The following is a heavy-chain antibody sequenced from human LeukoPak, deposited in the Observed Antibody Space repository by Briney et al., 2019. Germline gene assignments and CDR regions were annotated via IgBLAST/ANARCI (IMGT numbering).Heavy chain of an antibody. J-gene: IGHJ4*02. CDR1: GVSITSNY. CDR2: THHSGAT. Sequence: SETLSLTCSVSGVSITSNYWSWLRQPPGKGLEWLGYTHHSGATSYNPSLKSRSTMSLDTSNNQFSLKLSSVTAADTAVYYCARSSGHSYGDFDYWGQGNLVTVSS. CDR3: ARSSGHSYGDFDY. V-gene: IGHV4-59*01. D-gene: IGHD5-18*01.